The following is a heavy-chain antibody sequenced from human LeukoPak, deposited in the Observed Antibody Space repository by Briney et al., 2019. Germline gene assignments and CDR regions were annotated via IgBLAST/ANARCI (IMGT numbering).Heavy chain of an antibody. CDR3: AKRSGDCSGGSCYAVDY. D-gene: IGHD2-15*01. Sequence: GGSLRLSCAASGFTFSSYGMHWVRQAPGKGLEWVAFIRHDGSNKYYADSVKGRFTISRDNSKNTLYLQMNSLRAEDTAVYYCAKRSGDCSGGSCYAVDYWGQGTLVTVSS. CDR1: GFTFSSYG. CDR2: IRHDGSNK. J-gene: IGHJ4*02. V-gene: IGHV3-30*02.